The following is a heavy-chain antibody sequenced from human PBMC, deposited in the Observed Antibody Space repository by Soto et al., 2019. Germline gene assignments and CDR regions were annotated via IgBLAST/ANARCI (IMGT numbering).Heavy chain of an antibody. J-gene: IGHJ5*02. D-gene: IGHD3-9*01. CDR3: ARSNTGYYKWFDP. Sequence: SSETLSLTCTVSGDSISTGTYYWGWFRQPPGKGLEWIGNIYYSGITYYNPSLKSRVAISVDTSKNQFSLKLSSVSAADTAIYYCARSNTGYYKWFDPWGQGTLVTVS. V-gene: IGHV4-39*01. CDR2: IYYSGIT. CDR1: GDSISTGTYY.